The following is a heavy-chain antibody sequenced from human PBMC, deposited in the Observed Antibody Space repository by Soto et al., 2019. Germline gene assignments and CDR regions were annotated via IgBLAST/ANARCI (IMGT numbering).Heavy chain of an antibody. CDR3: AKAPPHPNYYDPGDAFDI. D-gene: IGHD3-22*01. CDR1: GFTFSSYG. Sequence: QVQLVESGGGVVQPGRSLRLSCAASGFTFSSYGMHWVRQAPGKGLEWVAVISYDGSNKYYADSVKGRFTISRDNSKNTLYRQMNSLRAEDTAVYYCAKAPPHPNYYDPGDAFDIWGQGTMVTVSS. J-gene: IGHJ3*02. CDR2: ISYDGSNK. V-gene: IGHV3-30*18.